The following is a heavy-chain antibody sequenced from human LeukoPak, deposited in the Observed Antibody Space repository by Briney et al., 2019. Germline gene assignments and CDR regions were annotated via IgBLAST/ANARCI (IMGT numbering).Heavy chain of an antibody. Sequence: GGSLRLSCAASGFTFSNFWMHWVRQAPGKGLVWVSRINSDGSATSYADSVMVRFTISRDSAKNTLYLQMNSLRPEDTAVYYCARGNKWSFDSWGQGALVTVSS. CDR3: ARGNKWSFDS. CDR1: GFTFSNFW. J-gene: IGHJ4*02. V-gene: IGHV3-74*01. D-gene: IGHD2-15*01. CDR2: INSDGSAT.